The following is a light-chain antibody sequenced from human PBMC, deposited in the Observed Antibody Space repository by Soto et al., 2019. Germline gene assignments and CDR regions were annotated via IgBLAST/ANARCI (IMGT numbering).Light chain of an antibody. V-gene: IGKV3-20*01. CDR2: GAS. Sequence: EIVLTQSPGTLSLSPGETATLSCRASQTISNTYLAWYQQKPGQAPRLLIYGASTRATGIPGMFSASGSGTDFTLTVTRLEPEDFAVYYCQQYGSSPQTFGQGTKVEI. J-gene: IGKJ1*01. CDR1: QTISNTY. CDR3: QQYGSSPQT.